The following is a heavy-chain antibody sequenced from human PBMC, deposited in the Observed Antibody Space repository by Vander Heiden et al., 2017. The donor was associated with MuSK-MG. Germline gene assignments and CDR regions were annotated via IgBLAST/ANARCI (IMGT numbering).Heavy chain of an antibody. CDR3: ANTDWLGVY. J-gene: IGHJ4*02. V-gene: IGHV3-23*01. Sequence: EVQLLESGGGLVQPGGSLRLSCAASGFTFSSYAMSWVRQAPGKGLEWVSAISGSGGSTDDADSVKGRFTISRDNSKNTLYMKMNSLRAEDTAVYYCANTDWLGVYWGQGTLVTVSS. D-gene: IGHD3-9*01. CDR1: GFTFSSYA. CDR2: ISGSGGST.